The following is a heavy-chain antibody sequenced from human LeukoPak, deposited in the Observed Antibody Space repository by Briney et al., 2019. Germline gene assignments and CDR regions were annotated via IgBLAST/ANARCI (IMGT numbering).Heavy chain of an antibody. CDR1: GGSISSGGYY. J-gene: IGHJ5*02. CDR3: ARGEGRRFENWFDP. D-gene: IGHD3-10*01. Sequence: PSETLSLTCTVSGGSISSGGYYWSWIRQHPGKGLEWIGYIYYSGSTYYNPSLKSRVTISADTSKNQFSLKLSSVTAADTAVYYCARGEGRRFENWFDPWGQGTLVTVSS. CDR2: IYYSGST. V-gene: IGHV4-31*03.